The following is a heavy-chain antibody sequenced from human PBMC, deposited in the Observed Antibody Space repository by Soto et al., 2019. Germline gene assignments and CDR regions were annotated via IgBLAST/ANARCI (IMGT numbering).Heavy chain of an antibody. V-gene: IGHV3-33*01. J-gene: IGHJ6*02. CDR2: IWYDGSNK. CDR3: AREEGELCSSTSCPDDYYYYYGMDV. D-gene: IGHD2-2*01. CDR1: GFTFSSYG. Sequence: GGSLRLSCAASGFTFSSYGMHWVRQAPGKGLEWVAVIWYDGSNKYYADSVKGRFTISRDNSKNTLYLQMNSLRAEDTAVYYCAREEGELCSSTSCPDDYYYYYGMDVWGQGTTVTVSS.